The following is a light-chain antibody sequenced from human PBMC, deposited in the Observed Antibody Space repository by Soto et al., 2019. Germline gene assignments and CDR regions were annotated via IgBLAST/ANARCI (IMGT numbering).Light chain of an antibody. CDR1: QGISSY. Sequence: IQLPQSPSSLSASVGDRVTITCRASQGISSYLAWYPQKPGKAPKILIYAASTLQSGLPSRVSGSGSGANSALTTSSLQPEHVATYYAQQLNRYYLTCGTGTKVDLK. J-gene: IGKJ3*01. CDR2: AAS. CDR3: QQLNRYYLT. V-gene: IGKV1-9*01.